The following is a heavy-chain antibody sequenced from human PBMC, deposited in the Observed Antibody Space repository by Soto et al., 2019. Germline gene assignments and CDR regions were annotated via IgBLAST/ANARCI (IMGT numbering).Heavy chain of an antibody. CDR1: GGTFSSYA. V-gene: IGHV1-69*01. Sequence: QVQLVQSGAEVKKPGSSVKVSCKASGGTFSSYAISWVRQAPGQGLEWMGGSIPSFGTANYAQKFQGRFTITADESTSTAYLELISLTYDDTAVYYCARDLDPIAERPELTFDPWGHGTLVTVSS. J-gene: IGHJ5*02. CDR3: ARDLDPIAERPELTFDP. D-gene: IGHD6-6*01. CDR2: SIPSFGTA.